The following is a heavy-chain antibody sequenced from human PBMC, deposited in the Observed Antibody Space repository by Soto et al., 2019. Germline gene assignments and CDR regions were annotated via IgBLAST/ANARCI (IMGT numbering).Heavy chain of an antibody. D-gene: IGHD3-10*01. CDR3: ARRRGRYYGSGSYYSPSAHDAFDI. V-gene: IGHV5-51*01. J-gene: IGHJ3*02. Sequence: PGQSLKISCKGSGCSLTSFCSGWVRQMPGKGLEWMGIIYPGDSDTRYSPSFQGQVTISADKSISTAYLQWSSLKASDTAMYYCARRRGRYYGSGSYYSPSAHDAFDIWGQGTMVTVSS. CDR2: IYPGDSDT. CDR1: GCSLTSFC.